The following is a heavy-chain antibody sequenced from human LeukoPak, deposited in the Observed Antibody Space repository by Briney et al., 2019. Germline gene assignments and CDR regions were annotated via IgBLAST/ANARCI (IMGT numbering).Heavy chain of an antibody. Sequence: SETLSLTCTVSGGSISSSSYYWGWIRQPPGKGLEWIGSIYYSGSTYYNPSLKSRVTISVDTSKNQFSLKLSSVTAADTAVYYCAGGYCTNGVCLDAFDIWGQGTMVTVSS. CDR2: IYYSGST. CDR3: AGGYCTNGVCLDAFDI. J-gene: IGHJ3*02. CDR1: GGSISSSSYY. V-gene: IGHV4-39*01. D-gene: IGHD2-8*01.